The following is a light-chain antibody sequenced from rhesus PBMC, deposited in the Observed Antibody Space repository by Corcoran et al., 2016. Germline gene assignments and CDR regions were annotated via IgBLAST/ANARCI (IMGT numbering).Light chain of an antibody. Sequence: DIQMTQSPSSLSASVGDTVTITCRASQSISSWLAWYQQQPGKAPKLLIYKASTLQSGVPSRFSGSGSGTDFTLTISSLQSEEFATYYCQQYSSSPFSFGQGTKVEIK. CDR3: QQYSSSPFS. CDR1: QSISSW. V-gene: IGKV1-22*01. J-gene: IGKJ2*01. CDR2: KAS.